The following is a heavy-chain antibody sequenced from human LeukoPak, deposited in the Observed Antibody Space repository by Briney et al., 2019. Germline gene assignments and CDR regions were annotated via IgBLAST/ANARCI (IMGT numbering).Heavy chain of an antibody. CDR1: GFTLSCYA. Sequence: GRTLRLSRAASGFTLSCYAMSWVRQASGKGLEWVSAISGSGGSTYYADSVKRRFTISRDNSKNTLYLQMNSLRAEDTAVYYCARHSGAMITFGGVIVIGHYYFDYWGQGTLVTVSS. CDR2: ISGSGGST. V-gene: IGHV3-23*01. D-gene: IGHD3-16*02. J-gene: IGHJ4*02. CDR3: ARHSGAMITFGGVIVIGHYYFDY.